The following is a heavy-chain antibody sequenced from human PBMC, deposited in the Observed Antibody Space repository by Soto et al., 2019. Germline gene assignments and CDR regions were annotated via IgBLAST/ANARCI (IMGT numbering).Heavy chain of an antibody. CDR1: GFTFDDYT. V-gene: IGHV3-43*01. D-gene: IGHD2-2*01. CDR2: ISWDGGST. J-gene: IGHJ6*02. Sequence: GSLRLSCAASGFTFDDYTMHWVRQAPGKGLEWVSLISWDGGSTYYADSVKGRFTISRDNSKNSLYLQMNSLRTEDTALYYCARDQYCSSTSCYSGNDYYYYGMDVWGQGTTVTVSS. CDR3: ARDQYCSSTSCYSGNDYYYYGMDV.